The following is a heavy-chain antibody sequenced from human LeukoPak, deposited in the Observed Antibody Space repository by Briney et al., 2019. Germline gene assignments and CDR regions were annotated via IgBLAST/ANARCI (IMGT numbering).Heavy chain of an antibody. CDR2: IYYSGST. D-gene: IGHD6-13*01. CDR1: GYSISSGYY. V-gene: IGHV4-61*01. J-gene: IGHJ4*02. CDR3: ASLLYSSSSWDRYYFDY. Sequence: KASETLSLTCTVSGYSISSGYYWSWIRQPPGKGLEWIGYIYYSGSTNYNPSLKSRVTISVDTSKNQFSLKLSSVTAADTAVYYCASLLYSSSSWDRYYFDYWGQGTLVTVSS.